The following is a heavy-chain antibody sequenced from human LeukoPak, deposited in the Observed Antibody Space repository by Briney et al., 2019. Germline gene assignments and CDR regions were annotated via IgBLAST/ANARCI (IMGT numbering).Heavy chain of an antibody. CDR3: ARTYYYDSSGYSTYFDY. J-gene: IGHJ4*02. CDR1: GGSISSYY. CDR2: IYYSGST. Sequence: PSETLSLTCTVSGGSISSYYWSWIRQPPGKGLEWIGYIYYSGSTNYNPSLKSRVTISVDRSKNQFSLKLSSVTAADTAVYYCARTYYYDSSGYSTYFDYWGQGTLVTVSS. V-gene: IGHV4-59*12. D-gene: IGHD3-22*01.